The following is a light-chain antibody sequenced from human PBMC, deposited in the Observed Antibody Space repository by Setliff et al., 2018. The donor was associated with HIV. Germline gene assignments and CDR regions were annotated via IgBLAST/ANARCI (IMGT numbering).Light chain of an antibody. CDR1: QSISSY. CDR3: QQYNSYSRT. CDR2: KAS. V-gene: IGKV1-5*03. J-gene: IGKJ1*01. Sequence: DIQMTQSPSTLSASIGDSVTITCRASQSISSYLAWYQQKPGKAPKLLIYKASFLESGVPSKFSGSGSGTEFTLTISSLQPDDFATYYCQQYNSYSRTFGQGTKVDI.